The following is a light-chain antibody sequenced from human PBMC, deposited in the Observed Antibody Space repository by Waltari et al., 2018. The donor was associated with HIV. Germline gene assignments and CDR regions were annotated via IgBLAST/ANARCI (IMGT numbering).Light chain of an antibody. CDR3: GSYTSSNIVV. Sequence: QSALTQPASVSGSPGQSITMSCTGTTSDVGGYNSVSWYQQHAGKAPKLLISDVSNRPSGVSNRFSGSKSGNTASLTISGLQAEDEADYFCGSYTSSNIVVFGGGTKLTVL. CDR2: DVS. CDR1: TSDVGGYNS. V-gene: IGLV2-14*03. J-gene: IGLJ2*01.